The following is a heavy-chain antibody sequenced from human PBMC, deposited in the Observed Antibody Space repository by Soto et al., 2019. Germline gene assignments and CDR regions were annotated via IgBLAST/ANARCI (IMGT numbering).Heavy chain of an antibody. Sequence: PVGSLRLSCAASGFTFSSYAMSWVRQAPGKGLEWVSAISGSGGSTYYADSVKGRFTISRDNSKNTLYLQMNSLRAEDTAVYYCAKVHSSGWYPGRADYYYYGMDVWGQGTTVTVSS. D-gene: IGHD6-19*01. J-gene: IGHJ6*02. CDR1: GFTFSSYA. CDR3: AKVHSSGWYPGRADYYYYGMDV. V-gene: IGHV3-23*01. CDR2: ISGSGGST.